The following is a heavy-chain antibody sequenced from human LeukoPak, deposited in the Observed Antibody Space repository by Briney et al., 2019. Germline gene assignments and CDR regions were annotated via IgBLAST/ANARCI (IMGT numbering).Heavy chain of an antibody. CDR2: IYYSGST. D-gene: IGHD3-9*01. J-gene: IGHJ6*02. Sequence: SETLSLTCTVSGGSISSYYWSWIRQPPGEGLGWIGYIYYSGSTNYNPSLKSRVTISVDTSKNQFSLKLSSVTAADTAVYHCARVDILTGPPSVYYYYGMDVWGQGTTVTVSS. V-gene: IGHV4-59*01. CDR1: GGSISSYY. CDR3: ARVDILTGPPSVYYYYGMDV.